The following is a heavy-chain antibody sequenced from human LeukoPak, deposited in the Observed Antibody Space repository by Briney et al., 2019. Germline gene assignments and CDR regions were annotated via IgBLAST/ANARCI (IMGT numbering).Heavy chain of an antibody. J-gene: IGHJ4*02. D-gene: IGHD2-2*01. CDR3: ATHCSSTSCYAY. Sequence: GGSLRLSCAGSGFTFSNYAMSWVRQAPGKGREWVSGISGSGGTTYYADSVKGRFTISRDNSKNTLFLQMISLRAEDTAVYYCATHCSSTSCYAYWGQGTLVTVSS. CDR2: ISGSGGTT. CDR1: GFTFSNYA. V-gene: IGHV3-23*01.